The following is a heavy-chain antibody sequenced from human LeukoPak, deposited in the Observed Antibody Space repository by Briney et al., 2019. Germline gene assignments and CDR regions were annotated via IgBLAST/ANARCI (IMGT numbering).Heavy chain of an antibody. CDR1: EFTFSSYN. CDR3: AREIFWSGYYSNLHFDY. CDR2: ISSSGSYI. D-gene: IGHD3-3*01. Sequence: KPGGSLRLSCVASEFTFSSYNMNWVRQAPGKGLEWVSSISSSGSYIYYADAVKGRFTISRDNAKNSLYLQMNSLRAEDTAVYYCAREIFWSGYYSNLHFDYWGRGTQVTVSS. J-gene: IGHJ4*02. V-gene: IGHV3-21*01.